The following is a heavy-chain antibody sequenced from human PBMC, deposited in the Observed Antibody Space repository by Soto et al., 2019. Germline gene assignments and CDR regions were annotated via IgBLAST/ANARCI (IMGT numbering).Heavy chain of an antibody. Sequence: EVQLVESGGGLVQPGGSLRLSCAASGFTVSSNYMSWVRQAPGKGLEWVSVIYSGGSTYYADSVKGRFTISRDNSKNTLYLQMTSLSADDTAVYYCPRGVVTVATFDYWGQGTLVTVSS. CDR3: PRGVVTVATFDY. CDR1: GFTVSSNY. CDR2: IYSGGST. J-gene: IGHJ4*02. V-gene: IGHV3-66*01. D-gene: IGHD1-26*01.